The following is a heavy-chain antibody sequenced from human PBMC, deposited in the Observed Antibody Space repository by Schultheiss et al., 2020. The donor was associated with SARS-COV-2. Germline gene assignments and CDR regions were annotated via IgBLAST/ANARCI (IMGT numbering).Heavy chain of an antibody. D-gene: IGHD6-19*01. J-gene: IGHJ5*02. V-gene: IGHV1-8*01. Sequence: ASVKVSCKASGYTFTTSDINWVRQATGQGLEWMGWMNPNSGNTGYAQKFQGRVTMTMNTSISTAYMELSSLRSEDTAVYYCARTHSSGWYNWFDPWGQGTLVTVSS. CDR1: GYTFTTSD. CDR2: MNPNSGNT. CDR3: ARTHSSGWYNWFDP.